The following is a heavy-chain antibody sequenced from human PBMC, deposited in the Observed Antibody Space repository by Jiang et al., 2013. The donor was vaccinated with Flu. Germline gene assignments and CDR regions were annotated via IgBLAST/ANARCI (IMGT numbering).Heavy chain of an antibody. V-gene: IGHV3-53*01. Sequence: SILYSSGITYYADSVKGRFTISRDDSQNTLFLQMNSLRVEDTAVYYCARDKEFCTSTSCYLLFDPWGQGTLVTVSS. D-gene: IGHD2-2*01. J-gene: IGHJ5*02. CDR2: LYSSGIT. CDR3: ARDKEFCTSTSCYLLFDP.